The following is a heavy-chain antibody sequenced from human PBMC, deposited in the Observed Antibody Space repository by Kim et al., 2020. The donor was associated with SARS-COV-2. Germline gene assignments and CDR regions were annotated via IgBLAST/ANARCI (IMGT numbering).Heavy chain of an antibody. CDR1: GGSFSGYY. CDR2: INHSGST. D-gene: IGHD4-17*01. V-gene: IGHV4-34*01. CDR3: SRGGTTVTTPRAEYFQH. Sequence: SETLSLTCAAYGGSFSGYYWSWIRQPPGKGLEWIGEINHSGSTNYNPSLKSRVPISVDTSKNQFSLKLSSVTAADTAVYYCSRGGTTVTTPRAEYFQHWGQGTQVTVSS. J-gene: IGHJ1*01.